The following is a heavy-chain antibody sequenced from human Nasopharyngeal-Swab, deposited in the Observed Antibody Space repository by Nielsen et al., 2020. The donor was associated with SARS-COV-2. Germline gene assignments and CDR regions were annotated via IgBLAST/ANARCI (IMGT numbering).Heavy chain of an antibody. CDR3: AGVHYYDSTYYYYGLDV. CDR1: DYSISSYY. D-gene: IGHD3-22*01. V-gene: IGHV4-59*13. CDR2: IYYRGSP. J-gene: IGHJ6*02. Sequence: SETLSLTCIVSDYSISSYYWTWIRQPPGKGLEWIGYIYYRGSPNYNPSLKSRVTLSLDTSKSQLSLKLSSVTAADTAVYYCAGVHYYDSTYYYYGLDVWGQGTTVTVSS.